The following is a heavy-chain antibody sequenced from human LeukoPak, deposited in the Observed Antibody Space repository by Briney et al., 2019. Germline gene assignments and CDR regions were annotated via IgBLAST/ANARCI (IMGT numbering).Heavy chain of an antibody. J-gene: IGHJ4*02. Sequence: SLKVSCTASGGTFSSDTICWVRQAPVHGLEWRGRIIPILGIANYAQKFQGTVTLTADKSTTTAYMELSSLRSEDTAVYYWARAPRSNVNYYDSSGYYPLFDYWGEGTLVTVSS. CDR1: GGTFSSDT. V-gene: IGHV1-69*02. CDR2: IIPILGIA. D-gene: IGHD3-22*01. CDR3: ARAPRSNVNYYDSSGYYPLFDY.